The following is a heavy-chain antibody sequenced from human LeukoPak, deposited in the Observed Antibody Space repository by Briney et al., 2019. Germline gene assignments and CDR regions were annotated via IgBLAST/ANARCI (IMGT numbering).Heavy chain of an antibody. D-gene: IGHD1-1*01. CDR2: VSHTGVT. V-gene: IGHV4-34*01. Sequence: SETLSLTCAVYGGSFSGYYWTLIRQTPGKGLEWIGEVSHTGVTGSNPSLKSRVTISVDSSKKQFSLRMTSVTAADTGVYYCARVPDITARPCDSWGPGTLVTVSS. CDR3: ARVPDITARPCDS. J-gene: IGHJ4*02. CDR1: GGSFSGYY.